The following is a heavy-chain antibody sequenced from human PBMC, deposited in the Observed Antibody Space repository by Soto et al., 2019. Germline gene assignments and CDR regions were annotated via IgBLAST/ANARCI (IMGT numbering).Heavy chain of an antibody. V-gene: IGHV3-30*18. D-gene: IGHD6-19*01. J-gene: IGHJ4*02. Sequence: GGSPRLSCAASGFTFSDDAMHWVRQAPGKGLEWVAVVSHDGRNTHYADSVKGRFTISRDSSKHTVSLEMTSLRAEDTAVYYCAKGGRQWLVTSDFNYWGQGALVTVSS. CDR3: AKGGRQWLVTSDFNY. CDR2: VSHDGRNT. CDR1: GFTFSDDA.